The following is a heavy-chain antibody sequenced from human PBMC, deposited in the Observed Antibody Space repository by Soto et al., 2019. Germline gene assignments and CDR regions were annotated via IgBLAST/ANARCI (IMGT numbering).Heavy chain of an antibody. Sequence: GPEVKKPGASVKVSCKGSGYIFTSYGIAWVRQAPGQGLEWMGWISAHNGKTEYAQKFQGRVTVTRDTSTSTAYLELRSLRFDDTALYYCARGRYGDYWGQGALVTVSS. CDR2: ISAHNGKT. J-gene: IGHJ4*02. D-gene: IGHD4-17*01. CDR3: ARGRYGDY. V-gene: IGHV1-18*01. CDR1: GYIFTSYG.